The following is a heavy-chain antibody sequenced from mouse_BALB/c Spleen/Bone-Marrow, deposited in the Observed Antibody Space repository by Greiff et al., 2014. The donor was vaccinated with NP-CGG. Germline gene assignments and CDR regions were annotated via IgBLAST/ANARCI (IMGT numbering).Heavy chain of an antibody. CDR3: ARVYLWYFDV. V-gene: IGHV2-9*02. Sequence: VKLMESGPGLVAPSQRLSITCTVSGFSLTSYGVHWVRQPPGKGLEWLGVIWAGGSTNYNSALMSRLSISKDNPKSQVFLKMNSLQTDDTAMYYCARVYLWYFDVWGAGTTVTVSS. CDR2: IWAGGST. D-gene: IGHD2-3*01. J-gene: IGHJ1*01. CDR1: GFSLTSYG.